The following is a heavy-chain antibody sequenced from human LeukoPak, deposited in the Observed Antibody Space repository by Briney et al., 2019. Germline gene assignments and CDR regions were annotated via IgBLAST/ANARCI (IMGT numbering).Heavy chain of an antibody. CDR3: ARDGTGDGYNLGY. D-gene: IGHD5-24*01. Sequence: SETLPLTCTVSGGSISSGGYYWSWIRQHPGKGLEWIGYIYSSGATYYNPSLKSRVTISVDTSKNQFSLKLNSVTAADTAVYYCARDGTGDGYNLGYWGQGTLVTVSS. J-gene: IGHJ4*02. CDR2: IYSSGAT. CDR1: GGSISSGGYY. V-gene: IGHV4-31*03.